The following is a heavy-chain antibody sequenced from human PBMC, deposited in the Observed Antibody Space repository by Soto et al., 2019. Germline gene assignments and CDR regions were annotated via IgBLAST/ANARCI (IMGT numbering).Heavy chain of an antibody. Sequence: SETLSRTCAVYGGSFSGYCWSWIRQPPWEGLEWVGEINQSGSTNYSPSLKSRVTISVDTYKNQFSLKLSYVTAADTAVYYCARVGYCSGGSCYSDTRGFERGIEVGRKGNTVT. V-gene: IGHV4-34*01. CDR2: INQSGST. D-gene: IGHD2-15*01. CDR3: ARVGYCSGGSCYSDTRGFERGIEV. J-gene: IGHJ6*04. CDR1: GGSFSGYC.